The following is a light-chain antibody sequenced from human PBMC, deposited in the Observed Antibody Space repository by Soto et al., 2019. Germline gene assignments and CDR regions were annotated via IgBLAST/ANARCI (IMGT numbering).Light chain of an antibody. V-gene: IGLV7-46*01. CDR3: LLSYSGPRV. CDR2: ETS. J-gene: IGLJ2*01. CDR1: TGAVTSGHY. Sequence: QAVVTQEPSLTVSPGGTVTLTCGSSTGAVTSGHYPYWFQQKAGQAPKTLIYETSNRHSWTPARFSGSLLGDKAALTLSGAQAEGGGEYYCLLSYSGPRVFGGGTQLTVL.